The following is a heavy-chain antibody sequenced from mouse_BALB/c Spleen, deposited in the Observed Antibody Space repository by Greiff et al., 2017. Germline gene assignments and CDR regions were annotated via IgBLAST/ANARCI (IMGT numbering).Heavy chain of an antibody. Sequence: EVQLVESGGGLVQPGGSRKLSCAASGFTFSSFGMHWVRQAPEKGLEWVAYISSGSSTIYYADTVKGRFTISRDNPKNTLFLQMTSLRSEDTAMYYCARYRWLPFDYWGQGTTLTVSS. CDR2: ISSGSSTI. CDR1: GFTFSSFG. V-gene: IGHV5-17*02. D-gene: IGHD2-3*01. J-gene: IGHJ2*01. CDR3: ARYRWLPFDY.